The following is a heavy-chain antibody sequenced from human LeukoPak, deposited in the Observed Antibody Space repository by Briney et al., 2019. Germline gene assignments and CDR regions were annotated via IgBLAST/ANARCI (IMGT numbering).Heavy chain of an antibody. CDR2: IYYSGST. J-gene: IGHJ4*02. D-gene: IGHD2-15*01. CDR1: GGSISSYY. CDR3: ARLRIAAAPGYYFDY. Sequence: PSETLSLTCTVSGGSISSYYWSWIRQPPGKGLEWIGYIYYSGSTNYNPSLKSRVTISVDTSKNQFSLKLSSVIAADTAVYYCARLRIAAAPGYYFDYWGQGTLVTVSS. V-gene: IGHV4-59*08.